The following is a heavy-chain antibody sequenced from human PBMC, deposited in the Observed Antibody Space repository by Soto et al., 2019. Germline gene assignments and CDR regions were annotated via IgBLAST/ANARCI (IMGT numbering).Heavy chain of an antibody. Sequence: SETLSLTCTVSGGSISSGDYYWSWIRQPPGKGLEWIGYIYYSGSTYYNPSLKSRVTISVDTSKNQFSLKLSSVTAADTAVYYCARDKRHDFWSGYSLPYGMDVWGQGTTVTVSS. CDR2: IYYSGST. J-gene: IGHJ6*02. V-gene: IGHV4-30-4*01. CDR1: GGSISSGDYY. CDR3: ARDKRHDFWSGYSLPYGMDV. D-gene: IGHD3-3*01.